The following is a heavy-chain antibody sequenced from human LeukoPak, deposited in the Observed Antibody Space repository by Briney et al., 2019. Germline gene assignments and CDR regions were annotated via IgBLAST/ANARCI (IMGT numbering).Heavy chain of an antibody. V-gene: IGHV3-48*03. Sequence: PGGSLRLTCVGSGFIFRDYEMNWVRQAPGKGLEWIAYIGSSSATIHYPDSVKGRFTISRDNAKNSLFLEMTSLRAEDTAVYYCVRQXVVVVAAFFDYWGQGALVTVSS. D-gene: IGHD2-15*01. CDR2: IGSSSATI. CDR1: GFIFRDYE. CDR3: VRQXVVVVAAFFDY. J-gene: IGHJ4*02.